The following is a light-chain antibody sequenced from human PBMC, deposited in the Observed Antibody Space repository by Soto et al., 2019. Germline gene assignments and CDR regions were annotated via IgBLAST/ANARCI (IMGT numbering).Light chain of an antibody. CDR1: SSDIGGYNY. V-gene: IGLV2-14*01. CDR2: EVS. Sequence: QSVLTQPASVSGSPGQSITISCTGGSSDIGGYNYVSWYQQHPGTAPQLMIYEVSNRPSGVSNRFSGSKSGNTDSLTISGLQAEDEADYYFSSYTTSSTVLFAGGTKLTVL. CDR3: SSYTTSSTVL. J-gene: IGLJ2*01.